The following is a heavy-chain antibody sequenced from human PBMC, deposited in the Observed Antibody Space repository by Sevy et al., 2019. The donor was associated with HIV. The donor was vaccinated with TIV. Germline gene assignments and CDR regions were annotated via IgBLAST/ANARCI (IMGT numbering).Heavy chain of an antibody. J-gene: IGHJ4*02. CDR2: ISATGGST. CDR1: GFTLGSYT. CDR3: AKPLQKLPFHPHYFDY. D-gene: IGHD2-21*02. Sequence: GGSLRLSCAASGFTLGSYTMNWVRQAPGKGLEWVASISATGGSTYYADSVKGRFTISRDVSKGILYLQMNSLTAEDTAICSCAKPLQKLPFHPHYFDYWGQGTLVTVSS. V-gene: IGHV3-23*01.